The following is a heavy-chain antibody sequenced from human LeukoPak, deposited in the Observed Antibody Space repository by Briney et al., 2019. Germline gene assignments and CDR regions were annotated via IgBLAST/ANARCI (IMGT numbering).Heavy chain of an antibody. CDR3: ARDPYCGGDCYPDAFDI. CDR1: GFTFRKSG. J-gene: IGHJ3*02. Sequence: GTSLRLSCAASGFTFRKSGMHWVRQAPGKGLEWVALIWHDGSQQYYGDSVKGRFTISRDNAKNSLYLQMNSLRAEDTAVYYCARDPYCGGDCYPDAFDIWGQGTMVTVSS. D-gene: IGHD2-21*02. V-gene: IGHV3-33*01. CDR2: IWHDGSQQ.